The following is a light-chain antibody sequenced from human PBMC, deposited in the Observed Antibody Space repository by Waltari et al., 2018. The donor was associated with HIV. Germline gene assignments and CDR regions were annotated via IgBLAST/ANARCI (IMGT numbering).Light chain of an antibody. Sequence: EVVLTQSPGTLSLSPGERATLSCRASQRVSSTFLAWYQQTPGQAPRLLIYAASSRATGIPDRFSGSGSGTDFTLTISRLEPEDFAVYYCQQYGGSPPVTFGKGTRLEIK. CDR3: QQYGGSPPVT. CDR1: QRVSSTF. CDR2: AAS. J-gene: IGKJ5*01. V-gene: IGKV3-20*01.